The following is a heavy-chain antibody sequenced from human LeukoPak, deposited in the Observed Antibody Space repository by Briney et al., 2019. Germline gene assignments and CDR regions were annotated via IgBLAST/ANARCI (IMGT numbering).Heavy chain of an antibody. D-gene: IGHD3-22*01. CDR3: ARDSSGRAIDY. CDR1: GGSFNGYY. V-gene: IGHV4-34*01. J-gene: IGHJ4*02. CDR2: INHSGST. Sequence: PSETLSLTCAVYGGSFNGYYWSWIRQPPGKGLEWIGEINHSGSTNYNPSLKSRVTISVDTSKNQFSLKLSSVTAADTAVYYCARDSSGRAIDYWGQGTLVTVSS.